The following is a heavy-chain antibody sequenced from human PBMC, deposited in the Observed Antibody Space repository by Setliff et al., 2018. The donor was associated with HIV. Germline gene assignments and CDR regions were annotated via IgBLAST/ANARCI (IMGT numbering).Heavy chain of an antibody. Sequence: ASVKVSCKAFGYTFSTSAIHWVRQAPGQRLEWMGYINAGDDNTRYSEKFQGRVTITRDTSANTDYMELSSLRSEDTAVYYCARGSCSGCYLSDYWGLGTLVTVSS. CDR2: INAGDDNT. D-gene: IGHD6-19*01. V-gene: IGHV1-3*01. J-gene: IGHJ4*02. CDR1: GYTFSTSA. CDR3: ARGSCSGCYLSDY.